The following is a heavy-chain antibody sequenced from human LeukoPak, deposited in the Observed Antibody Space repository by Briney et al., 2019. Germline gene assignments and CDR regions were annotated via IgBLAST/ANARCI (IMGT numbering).Heavy chain of an antibody. V-gene: IGHV4-59*01. CDR3: ARMAAAKSAALDY. CDR1: GGSISSYY. Sequence: NPSETLSLTCTVSGGSISSYYWSWIRQPPGKGLEWIGYIYYSGSTNYNPSLKSRVTISVDTSKNKFSLKLSSVTAADTAVYYCARMAAAKSAALDYWGQGTLVTVSS. D-gene: IGHD6-13*01. J-gene: IGHJ4*02. CDR2: IYYSGST.